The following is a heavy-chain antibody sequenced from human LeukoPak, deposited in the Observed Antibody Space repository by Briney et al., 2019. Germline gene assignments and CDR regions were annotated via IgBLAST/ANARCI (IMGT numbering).Heavy chain of an antibody. CDR3: AKDDTMIVVVIISFDY. CDR1: GFTFSSYA. J-gene: IGHJ4*02. Sequence: PGGSLRLSCAASGFTFSSYAMSWVRQAPGKGLEWVSAISGSGGSTYYADSVKGRFTISGDNSKNTLYLQMNSLRAEDTAVYYCAKDDTMIVVVIISFDYWGQGTLVTVSS. D-gene: IGHD3-22*01. V-gene: IGHV3-23*01. CDR2: ISGSGGST.